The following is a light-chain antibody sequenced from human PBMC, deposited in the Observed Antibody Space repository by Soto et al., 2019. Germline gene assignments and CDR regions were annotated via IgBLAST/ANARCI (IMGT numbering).Light chain of an antibody. CDR1: SSDVGGYNY. CDR2: DVS. Sequence: QSVLTQPRSVSGSPGQSVTISCTGTSSDVGGYNYVSWYQQHPGKAPKLMIYDVSKRPSGVPDRFSGSKSGNTASLTISGLQVGVEADDSSCPYAGSYTSGVVFGGGTKLTAL. J-gene: IGLJ2*01. V-gene: IGLV2-11*01. CDR3: CPYAGSYTSGVV.